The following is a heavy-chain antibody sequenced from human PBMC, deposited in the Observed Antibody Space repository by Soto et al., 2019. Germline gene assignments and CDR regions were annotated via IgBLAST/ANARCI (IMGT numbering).Heavy chain of an antibody. CDR3: AKSVMVRGGGWFDP. Sequence: EVQLLESGGGLVQPGGSLRLSCAASGFTFGSYAMSWVRQAPGKGLEWVSDISGSGGITYYADSVKGRFTISRDNSKNTLYLQMNSLRAEDTAVYYCAKSVMVRGGGWFDPWGQGTLVTVSS. J-gene: IGHJ5*02. V-gene: IGHV3-23*01. D-gene: IGHD3-10*01. CDR2: ISGSGGIT. CDR1: GFTFGSYA.